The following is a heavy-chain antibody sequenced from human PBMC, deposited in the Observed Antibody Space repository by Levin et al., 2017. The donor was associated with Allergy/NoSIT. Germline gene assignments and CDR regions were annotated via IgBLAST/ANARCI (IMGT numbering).Heavy chain of an antibody. CDR2: IYYSGVS. V-gene: IGHV4-39*07. D-gene: IGHD6-6*01. CDR1: GGSISSSTHY. CDR3: ARERDLIGARAPFDY. Sequence: TGGSLRLSCSVSGGSISSSTHYWGWVRRAPVKGLEWIGSIYYSGVSYYSPSLKSRVTISVDRSKNQFSLSLRSVTAADTAVYYCARERDLIGARAPFDYWGQGTLVTVSS. J-gene: IGHJ4*02.